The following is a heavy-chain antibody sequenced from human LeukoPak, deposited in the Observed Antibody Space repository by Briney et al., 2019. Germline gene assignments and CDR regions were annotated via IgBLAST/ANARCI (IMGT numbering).Heavy chain of an antibody. CDR2: IYYSGST. V-gene: IGHV4-59*01. D-gene: IGHD2-2*01. CDR3: ARVTRYCSSTICSNWFDP. J-gene: IGHJ5*02. Sequence: SETLSLTCTVSGGSISSYYWSWIRQPPGKELEWIGYIYYSGSTNYNPSLKSRVTISVDTSKNQFSLRLSSVTAADTAVYYCARVTRYCSSTICSNWFDPWGQGTLVTVSS. CDR1: GGSISSYY.